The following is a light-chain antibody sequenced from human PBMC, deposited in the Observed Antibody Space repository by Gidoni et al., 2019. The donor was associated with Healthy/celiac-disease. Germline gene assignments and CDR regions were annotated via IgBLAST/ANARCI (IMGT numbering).Light chain of an antibody. CDR3: MQSIPLPVT. CDR1: QSLLHSDGKTY. Sequence: IVMTPTPLSLSVTPGQPASIPCKSSQSLLHSDGKTYSYWYLQTPGPPPQLLIYAVSNRFSGVPDRCSGSASGTDFPLKISRVEADYAGVYYCMQSIPLPVTFGQGTRLEIK. J-gene: IGKJ5*01. CDR2: AVS. V-gene: IGKV2D-29*01.